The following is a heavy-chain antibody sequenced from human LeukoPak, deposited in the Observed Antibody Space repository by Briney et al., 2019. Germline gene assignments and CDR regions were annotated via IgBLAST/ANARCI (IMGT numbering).Heavy chain of an antibody. J-gene: IGHJ4*02. D-gene: IGHD2-15*01. V-gene: IGHV3-23*01. CDR3: ARGSRGSCRGVYCYPLDY. CDR1: GFTFSSYG. Sequence: GGSLRLSCAASGFTFSSYGMSWVRQAPGKGLEWVSAISGSGGSTYYAGSVRGRFTISRDTSKNTLYLQMNSLRAEDMAVYYCARGSRGSCRGVYCYPLDYWGQGTLVTVSS. CDR2: ISGSGGST.